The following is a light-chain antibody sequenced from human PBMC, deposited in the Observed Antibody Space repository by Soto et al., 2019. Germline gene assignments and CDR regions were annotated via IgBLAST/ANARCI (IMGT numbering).Light chain of an antibody. CDR2: EVS. V-gene: IGLV2-14*01. CDR3: SSYTTSTTRII. CDR1: SSDVGGYNH. Sequence: QSALTQPASVSGSPGQSSTISCTGSSSDVGGYNHVSWYQQHPGKAPKLMIYEVSNRPSGVSNRFSGSKSGNTASLTISGLQAEDEADYYCSSYTTSTTRIIFGGGTKLTVL. J-gene: IGLJ2*01.